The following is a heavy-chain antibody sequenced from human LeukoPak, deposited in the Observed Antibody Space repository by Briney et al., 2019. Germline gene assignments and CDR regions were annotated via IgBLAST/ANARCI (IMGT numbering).Heavy chain of an antibody. D-gene: IGHD2-8*02. V-gene: IGHV3-23*01. CDR2: ISGSGGST. CDR3: AKEIYCTATTCQGNDAFDL. Sequence: GGSLRLSCAASGFTFSSYAMSWVRQAPGKGLEWVSAISGSGGSTYYADSVKGRFTISRDNSKNTVYLQMNSLRVEDTAVYYCAKEIYCTATTCQGNDAFDLWGQGTRVTVSS. CDR1: GFTFSSYA. J-gene: IGHJ3*01.